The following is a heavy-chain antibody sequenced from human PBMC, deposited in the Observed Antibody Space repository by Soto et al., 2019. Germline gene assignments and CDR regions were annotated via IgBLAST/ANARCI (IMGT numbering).Heavy chain of an antibody. Sequence: GESLKISCKGSGYSFTSYWISWVRQMPGKGLEWRGRIDPSNSYTNYSPSFQGHVTISADKSTSTAYLQCSSLKASDTAMYYCAMATAMVNYYYGMDVWGQGTTVTVSS. D-gene: IGHD5-18*01. J-gene: IGHJ6*02. CDR2: IDPSNSYT. CDR1: GYSFTSYW. CDR3: AMATAMVNYYYGMDV. V-gene: IGHV5-10-1*01.